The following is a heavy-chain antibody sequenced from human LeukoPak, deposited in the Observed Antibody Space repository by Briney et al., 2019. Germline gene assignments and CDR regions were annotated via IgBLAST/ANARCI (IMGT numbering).Heavy chain of an antibody. CDR3: ARGLGDHYDILTGGDI. CDR1: GGSFSGYY. J-gene: IGHJ3*02. CDR2: INHSGST. D-gene: IGHD3-9*01. V-gene: IGHV4-34*01. Sequence: PSETLSLTCAVYGGSFSGYYWSWIRQPPGKGLEWIGEINHSGSTNYNPSLKSRVTISVDTSKNQFSMKLSSVTAADTAVYYCARGLGDHYDILTGGDIWGQGKMVTVSS.